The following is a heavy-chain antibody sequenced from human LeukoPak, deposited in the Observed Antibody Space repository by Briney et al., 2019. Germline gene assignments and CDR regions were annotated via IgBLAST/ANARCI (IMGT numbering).Heavy chain of an antibody. V-gene: IGHV4-59*08. CDR3: ASLPFSSSTGSDY. D-gene: IGHD2-2*01. CDR2: IYYSGIT. J-gene: IGHJ4*02. CDR1: GGSISSYF. Sequence: SETLSLTCTVSGGSISSYFWSWIRQPPGKGLEWIGYIYYSGITNYNPSLKSRVTISVDTSKNQFSLKLSSVTAADTAVYYCASLPFSSSTGSDYWGQGTLVTVSS.